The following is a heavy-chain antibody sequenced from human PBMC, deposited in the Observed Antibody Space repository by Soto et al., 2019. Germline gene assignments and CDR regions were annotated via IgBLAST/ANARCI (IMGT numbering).Heavy chain of an antibody. CDR1: GFTFSSYW. D-gene: IGHD5-18*01. CDR3: ARPRIQLWAPDGFHI. CDR2: IKQDGSEK. V-gene: IGHV3-7*01. Sequence: GGSLRLSCAASGFTFSSYWMSWVRQAPGKGLEWVANIKQDGSEKYYVDSVKGRFTISRDNAKNSLYLQMSSLRAEDTAVYYCARPRIQLWAPDGFHIWGQGTMVTVSS. J-gene: IGHJ3*02.